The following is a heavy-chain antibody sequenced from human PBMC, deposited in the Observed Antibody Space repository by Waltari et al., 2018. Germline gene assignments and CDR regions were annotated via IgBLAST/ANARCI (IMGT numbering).Heavy chain of an antibody. J-gene: IGHJ6*03. CDR3: ARPSTENYYYYYYMDV. V-gene: IGHV3-48*03. Sequence: EVQVVESGGGLVQPGGSQSLSCEASGFTFGRYEMQWVRQAPGKGLEWISSIDNTGSTMYYADSVKGRFTISRDNAKSSVFLQMNSLRAEDTAVYYCARPSTENYYYYYYMDVWGKGTTVTVS. CDR2: IDNTGSTM. CDR1: GFTFGRYE.